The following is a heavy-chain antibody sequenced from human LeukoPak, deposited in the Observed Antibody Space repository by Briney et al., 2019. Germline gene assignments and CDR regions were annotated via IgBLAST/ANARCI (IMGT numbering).Heavy chain of an antibody. J-gene: IGHJ4*02. CDR2: ISGSGGST. CDR3: AKNLWGAVRGVGIDY. D-gene: IGHD3-10*01. Sequence: PGGSLRLSRAASGFTFSSYAMSWVRQAPGKGLEWVSAISGSGGSTYYADSVKGRFTISRDNSKNTLYLQMNSLRAEDTAVYYCAKNLWGAVRGVGIDYWGQGTLVTVSS. V-gene: IGHV3-23*01. CDR1: GFTFSSYA.